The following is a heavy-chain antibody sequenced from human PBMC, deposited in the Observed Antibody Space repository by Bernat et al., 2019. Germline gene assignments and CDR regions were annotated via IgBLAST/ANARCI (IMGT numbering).Heavy chain of an antibody. Sequence: EVQLVESGGGLVQPGGSLRLSCAASGFTVSSNYMSWVRQAPGKGLEWVSVICSGGSTYYADSVKGRFTISRDNSKNTLYLQMNSLRAEDTAVYYCARDRRGDWSLYGMDVWGQGTTVTVSS. CDR2: ICSGGST. V-gene: IGHV3-66*01. CDR3: ARDRRGDWSLYGMDV. J-gene: IGHJ6*02. D-gene: IGHD2-21*02. CDR1: GFTVSSNY.